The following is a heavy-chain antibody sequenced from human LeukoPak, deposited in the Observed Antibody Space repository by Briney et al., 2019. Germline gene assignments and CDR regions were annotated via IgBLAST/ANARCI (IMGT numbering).Heavy chain of an antibody. D-gene: IGHD3-3*01. Sequence: PGGSLRLSCAASGFTFSDYYMSWIRQAPGKGLEWVSYISSSGSTIYYADSVKGRFTISRDNAKNSLYLQMNSLRAEDTAVYYCAREIPYYDFWSGYPNDAFDIWGQGTMVTVSS. V-gene: IGHV3-11*01. CDR3: AREIPYYDFWSGYPNDAFDI. J-gene: IGHJ3*02. CDR2: ISSSGSTI. CDR1: GFTFSDYY.